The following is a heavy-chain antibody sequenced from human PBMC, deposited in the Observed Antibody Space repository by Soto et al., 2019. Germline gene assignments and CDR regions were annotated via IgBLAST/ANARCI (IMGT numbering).Heavy chain of an antibody. CDR3: ALIQGSSPLSNYFYYTGIFV. Sequence: SGPTLVNPKETLTLTCTVSGFSLSNARMGVSWIRQPPGKALEWLAHIFSNDEKSYSTSLKSRLTISKNTSKSQVVLTMTNMDPGVTATYFCALIQGSSPLSNYFYYTGIFVCGQGT. V-gene: IGHV2-26*01. D-gene: IGHD6-6*01. CDR2: IFSNDEK. J-gene: IGHJ6*02. CDR1: GFSLSNARMG.